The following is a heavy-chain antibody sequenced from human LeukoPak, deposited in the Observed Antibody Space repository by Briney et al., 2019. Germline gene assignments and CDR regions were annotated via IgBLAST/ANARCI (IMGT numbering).Heavy chain of an antibody. CDR3: AREYYDYVWGSYPVSNWFDP. J-gene: IGHJ5*02. D-gene: IGHD3-16*02. CDR1: GFTFSSYW. Sequence: GGSLRLSCAASGFTFSSYWMHWVRQAPGKGLVWVSRINSDGSSTRNADSVKGRFTISRDNAKNSLYLQMNSLRAEDTAVYYCAREYYDYVWGSYPVSNWFDPWGQGTLVTVSS. V-gene: IGHV3-74*01. CDR2: INSDGSST.